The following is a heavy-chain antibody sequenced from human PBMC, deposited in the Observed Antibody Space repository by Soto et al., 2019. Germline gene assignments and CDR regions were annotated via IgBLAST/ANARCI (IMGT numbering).Heavy chain of an antibody. D-gene: IGHD1-1*01. Sequence: QVQLQQWGAGLLKPSETLSLTCAVSGGSLSDYYWPWIRQSPGKGLEWIGEIHPSGSTYYNPSLRSRVTISVDTSKNQFSLKLTSLTAADTAIYYCARGRDEYKEGNVWGHGTTVTVSS. CDR3: ARGRDEYKEGNV. CDR2: IHPSGST. V-gene: IGHV4-34*01. CDR1: GGSLSDYY. J-gene: IGHJ6*02.